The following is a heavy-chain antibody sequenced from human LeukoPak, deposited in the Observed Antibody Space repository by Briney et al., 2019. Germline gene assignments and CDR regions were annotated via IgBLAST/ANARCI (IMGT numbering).Heavy chain of an antibody. V-gene: IGHV3-23*01. CDR1: GFTFSGYA. CDR2: ISGSGGST. D-gene: IGHD3-10*01. J-gene: IGHJ5*02. CDR3: ARVGTYGSGSYYNA. Sequence: GGSLRLSCAASGFTFSGYAMSWVRQAPGKGLEWVSAISGSGGSTYYADSVKGRFTISRDNSKNTLYLQMNSLRAEDTAVYYCARVGTYGSGSYYNAWGQGTLVTVSS.